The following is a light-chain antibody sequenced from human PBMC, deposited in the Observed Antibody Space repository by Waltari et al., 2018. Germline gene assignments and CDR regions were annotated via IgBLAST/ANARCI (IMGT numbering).Light chain of an antibody. CDR2: KAT. J-gene: IGKJ1*01. CDR1: QTISTW. V-gene: IGKV1-5*03. CDR3: QHYDTYSWA. Sequence: DIQMTQSPSTLSASAGDSVTVTCRASQTISTWLAWYQQKPGKAPKLLIYKATNLESGVPSRFSGSGSGTEFTLSISSLQPDDFATYYCQHYDTYSWAFGQGTKVEIK.